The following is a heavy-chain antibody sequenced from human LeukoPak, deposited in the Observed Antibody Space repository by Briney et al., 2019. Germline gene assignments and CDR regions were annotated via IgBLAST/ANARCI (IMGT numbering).Heavy chain of an antibody. CDR2: IKQDGSEK. CDR3: ARYHGGYFAY. Sequence: PGGSLRLSCAASGFTFSVFWMSWVRQAPGKGLEWVANIKQDGSEKYYVDSVKGRFTISRDNDNNSMYVQINSLRAEDTAVYYCARYHGGYFAYWGQGTLVTVSS. V-gene: IGHV3-7*01. D-gene: IGHD2-15*01. J-gene: IGHJ4*02. CDR1: GFTFSVFW.